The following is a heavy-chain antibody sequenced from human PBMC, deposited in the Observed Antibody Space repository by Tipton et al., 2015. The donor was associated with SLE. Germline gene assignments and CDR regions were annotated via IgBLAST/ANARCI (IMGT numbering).Heavy chain of an antibody. CDR1: GGSFSVHY. V-gene: IGHV4-34*01. J-gene: IGHJ6*02. CDR2: IDHSRST. Sequence: TLSLTCAVYGGSFSVHYWSWSWIRQPPGKGLEWIGEIDHSRSTNYNPSLKSRVTISVDTSKNQFSLKLSSVTAADTAVYYCARWGGSMVEHGMDVWGQGTTVTVSS. CDR3: ARWGGSMVEHGMDV. D-gene: IGHD3-10*01.